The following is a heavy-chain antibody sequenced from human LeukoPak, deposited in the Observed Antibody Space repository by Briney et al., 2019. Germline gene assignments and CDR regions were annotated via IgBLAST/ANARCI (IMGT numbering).Heavy chain of an antibody. Sequence: GASVKVSCKASGYTFTSYGISWVRQAPGQGLEWMGWISAYNGNTNYAQKLQGRVTMTTDTFTSTAYMELRSLRSDDTAVYYCARDPLPYDFWSGFTAGGDAFDIWGQGTMVTVSS. CDR3: ARDPLPYDFWSGFTAGGDAFDI. D-gene: IGHD3-3*01. V-gene: IGHV1-18*01. CDR2: ISAYNGNT. CDR1: GYTFTSYG. J-gene: IGHJ3*02.